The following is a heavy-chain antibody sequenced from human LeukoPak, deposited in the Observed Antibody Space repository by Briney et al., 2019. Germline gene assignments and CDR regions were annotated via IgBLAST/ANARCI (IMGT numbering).Heavy chain of an antibody. CDR3: ARDREIGALIAFDI. J-gene: IGHJ3*02. CDR2: INPNSGGT. Sequence: ASVKVSCKASGYTFTGYYMLWVRQAPGQGLEWMGWINPNSGGTNYAQKFQGRVTMTRDTSISTAYMELSRLRSDDTAVYYCARDREIGALIAFDIWGQGTMVTVSS. CDR1: GYTFTGYY. V-gene: IGHV1-2*02.